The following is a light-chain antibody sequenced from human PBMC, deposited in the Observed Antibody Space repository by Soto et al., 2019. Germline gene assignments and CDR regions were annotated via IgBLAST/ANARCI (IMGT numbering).Light chain of an antibody. J-gene: IGLJ1*01. CDR3: CSYAGSSTSLV. Sequence: SVLTQPASVSGSPGQSITISCPGTSSDFGSYNLVSWYQQHPGKAPKLMIYEVSKRPSGVSNRFSGSKSGNTASLTISGLQAEDEADYYCCSYAGSSTSLVFGTGTKVTVL. V-gene: IGLV2-23*02. CDR1: SSDFGSYNL. CDR2: EVS.